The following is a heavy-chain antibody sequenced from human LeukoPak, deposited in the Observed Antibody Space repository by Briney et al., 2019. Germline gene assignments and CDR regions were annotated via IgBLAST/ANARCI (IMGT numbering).Heavy chain of an antibody. Sequence: SETLSLTCAVYGGSLSGYYWSWIRQPPGKGLEWIGEINHSGSTNYNPSLKSRVTISVDTSKNQFSLKLSSVTAEDTAVYYCARVIARFGELLSAYFDYWGQGTLVTVSS. D-gene: IGHD3-10*01. CDR3: ARVIARFGELLSAYFDY. V-gene: IGHV4-34*01. CDR1: GGSLSGYY. CDR2: INHSGST. J-gene: IGHJ4*02.